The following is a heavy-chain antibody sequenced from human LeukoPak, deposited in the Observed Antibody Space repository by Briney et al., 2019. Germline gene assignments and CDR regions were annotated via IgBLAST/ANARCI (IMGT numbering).Heavy chain of an antibody. V-gene: IGHV3-30*18. J-gene: IGHJ1*01. D-gene: IGHD3-22*01. CDR3: AKEDVVVITIRYFQH. Sequence: GGSLRLSCAASGFTFSSYGMHWVRLAPGKGLEWVAVISYDGSNKYYADSVKGRFTISRDNSKNTLYLQMNSLRTEDTAIYYCAKEDVVVITIRYFQHWGQGTLVTVSS. CDR2: ISYDGSNK. CDR1: GFTFSSYG.